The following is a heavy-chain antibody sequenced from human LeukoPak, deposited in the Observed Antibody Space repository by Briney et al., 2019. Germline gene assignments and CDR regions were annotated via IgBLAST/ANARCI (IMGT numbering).Heavy chain of an antibody. J-gene: IGHJ6*02. Sequence: GGSLRLSCVASGFTFSTYSMNWVRQAPRKGLEWVSSSSSGSDSVYYADSVKGRFTISRDDAKNSLYLQMNSLRAEDTAVYYCAREYGDYDSYFYGLDVWGQGTTVTVSS. CDR2: SSSGSDSV. D-gene: IGHD4-17*01. CDR1: GFTFSTYS. CDR3: AREYGDYDSYFYGLDV. V-gene: IGHV3-21*01.